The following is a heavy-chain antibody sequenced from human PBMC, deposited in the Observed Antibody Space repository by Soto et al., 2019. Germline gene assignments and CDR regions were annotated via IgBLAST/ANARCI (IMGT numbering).Heavy chain of an antibody. Sequence: QVQLVESGGGLVKPGGSLRLSCAASGFTFSDYYMSWIRQAPGKGLEWVSYISSSGSTIYYADSVKGRFTISRDNAKNSLYLQMNSLRAEDTAVYYCASRPIIEFNNWYDVVGAFDIWGQGTMVTVSS. CDR3: ASRPIIEFNNWYDVVGAFDI. CDR1: GFTFSDYY. CDR2: ISSSGSTI. V-gene: IGHV3-11*01. J-gene: IGHJ3*02. D-gene: IGHD1-20*01.